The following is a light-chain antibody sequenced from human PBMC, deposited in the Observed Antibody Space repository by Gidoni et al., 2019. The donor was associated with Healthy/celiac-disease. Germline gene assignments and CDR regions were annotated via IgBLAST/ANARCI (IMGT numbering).Light chain of an antibody. V-gene: IGLV3-25*03. J-gene: IGLJ2*01. CDR1: ALPKQY. Sequence: SYELPQPPSVSVSPGQTARITCSGDALPKQYAYWYQQKPGQAPVLVIYKDSERPSGIPERFSGSRSGKTVTLTISGVQAEDEADYYCQSADSSGTYGIFGGGTKLTVL. CDR3: QSADSSGTYGI. CDR2: KDS.